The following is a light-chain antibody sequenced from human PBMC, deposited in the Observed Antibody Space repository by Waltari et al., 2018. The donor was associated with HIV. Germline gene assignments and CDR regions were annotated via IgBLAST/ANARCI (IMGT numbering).Light chain of an antibody. V-gene: IGLV1-40*01. CDR1: SSNIAADYD. CDR2: FNN. CDR3: QSYDSRV. Sequence: QSLLTQPPSVSGAPGPNVTISCTGSSSNIAADYDIHWYQQLPGTAPKLLIYFNNNRPAGVPDRFSGSKSGTSASLAITGLQAEDEADYYCQSYDSRVFGGGTKLTVL. J-gene: IGLJ3*02.